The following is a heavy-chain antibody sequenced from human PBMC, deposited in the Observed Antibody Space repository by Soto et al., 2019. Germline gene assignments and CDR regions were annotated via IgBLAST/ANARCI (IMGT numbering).Heavy chain of an antibody. D-gene: IGHD1-7*01. J-gene: IGHJ5*02. Sequence: QITLKESGPTLVKPTQTLTLTCTFSGFSLSTRGVGVGWIRQPPGKALEWLAIIYWDDDKRYSPSMKSRLTITKDSSKDQVVLTMTNMDPVDTATYYCARSKLELRYNWFDPWGQGTLVTVSS. CDR3: ARSKLELRYNWFDP. CDR1: GFSLSTRGVG. V-gene: IGHV2-5*02. CDR2: IYWDDDK.